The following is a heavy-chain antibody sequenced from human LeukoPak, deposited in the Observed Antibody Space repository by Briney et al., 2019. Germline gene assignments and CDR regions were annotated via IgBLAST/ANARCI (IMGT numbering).Heavy chain of an antibody. CDR3: ARFEWLLSYYYYGMDV. CDR1: GYTFTSYD. CDR2: INPNSGGT. Sequence: GASVKVSCKASGYTFTSYDINWVRQAPGQGLEWMGWINPNSGGTNYAQKFQGRVTMTRDTSISTAYMELSRLRSDDTAVYYCARFEWLLSYYYYGMDVWGQGTTVTVSS. V-gene: IGHV1-2*02. D-gene: IGHD3-3*01. J-gene: IGHJ6*02.